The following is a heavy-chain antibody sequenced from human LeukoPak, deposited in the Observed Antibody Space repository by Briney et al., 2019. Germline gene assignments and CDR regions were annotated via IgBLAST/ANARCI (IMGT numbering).Heavy chain of an antibody. J-gene: IGHJ3*02. CDR1: GGSFSNYY. Sequence: SETLSLTCTVSGGSFSNYYWSWIRQPAGKGLEWIGRMYDRGNSNYNPPVQSRVTMSVDTSKNQFSLKLRSVTAADTAVYYCARGRYCSADICTGGDSFDIWGQGTMVSVSS. D-gene: IGHD2-15*01. CDR3: ARGRYCSADICTGGDSFDI. CDR2: MYDRGNS. V-gene: IGHV4-4*07.